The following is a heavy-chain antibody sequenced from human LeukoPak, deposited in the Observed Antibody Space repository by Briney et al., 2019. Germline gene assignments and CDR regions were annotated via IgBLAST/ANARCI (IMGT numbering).Heavy chain of an antibody. CDR2: IYYSGST. J-gene: IGHJ4*02. CDR3: ARDSLPRDY. D-gene: IGHD2-15*01. V-gene: IGHV4-59*01. CDR1: GGSISSYY. Sequence: SETLSLTCTVSGGSISSYYWSWIRQPPGKGLEWIGYIYYSGSTNYNPSLKSRVTISVDTSKNQFSLKLSSVTAADTAVYYCARDSLPRDYWGQGALVTVSS.